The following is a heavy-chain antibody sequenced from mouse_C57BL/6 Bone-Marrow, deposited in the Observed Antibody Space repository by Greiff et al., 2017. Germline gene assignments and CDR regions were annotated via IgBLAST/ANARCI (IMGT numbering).Heavy chain of an antibody. Sequence: VQLQQSGPELVKPGASVKIPCKASGYTFTDYNMDWVKQSHGKSLEWIGDINPNNGGTIYNQKFKGKATLTVDKSSSTAYMELRSLTSEDTAVYYCARWAPITTVVATGWYFDVWGTGTTVTVSS. CDR3: ARWAPITTVVATGWYFDV. D-gene: IGHD1-1*01. V-gene: IGHV1-18*01. CDR1: GYTFTDYN. J-gene: IGHJ1*03. CDR2: INPNNGGT.